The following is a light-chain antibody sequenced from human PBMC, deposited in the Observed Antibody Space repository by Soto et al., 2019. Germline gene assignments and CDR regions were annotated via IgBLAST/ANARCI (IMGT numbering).Light chain of an antibody. CDR3: NSYTTTSALA. CDR1: RADIGSHHY. V-gene: IGLV2-14*01. Sequence: QSVVSQAALVSGSPGQSTPISWAGNRADIGSHHYVSWYQQHPGKVPKLIIYEVSKRPSGASDRFSGSKSGNAAYLSISGLQPEDEADYYCNSYTTTSALAFGTGTKVTVL. J-gene: IGLJ1*01. CDR2: EVS.